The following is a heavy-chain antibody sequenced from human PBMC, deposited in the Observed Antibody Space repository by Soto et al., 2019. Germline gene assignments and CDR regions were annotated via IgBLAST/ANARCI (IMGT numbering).Heavy chain of an antibody. CDR1: GYTFTSYD. J-gene: IGHJ3*02. CDR3: ARGGIVLTVYAIRRQRVNAFDI. D-gene: IGHD2-8*01. CDR2: MNPNSGNT. Sequence: ASVKVSCKASGYTFTSYDINWVRQATGQGLEWMGWMNPNSGNTGYAQKFQGRVTMTRNTSISTAYMELSSLRSEDTAVYYCARGGIVLTVYAIRRQRVNAFDIWGPGTTVPV. V-gene: IGHV1-8*01.